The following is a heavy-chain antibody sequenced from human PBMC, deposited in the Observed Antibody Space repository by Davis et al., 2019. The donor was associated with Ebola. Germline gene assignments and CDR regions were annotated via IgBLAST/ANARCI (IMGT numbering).Heavy chain of an antibody. CDR3: ARYADYGDYGLDY. V-gene: IGHV4-30-4*02. Sequence: MPSETLSLTCTVSGGSISSGDYYWSWIRQPPGKGLEWIGYIYYSGSTYYNPSLKSRVTISVDTSKNQFSLKLSSVTAADTAVYYCARYADYGDYGLDYWGQGTLVTVSS. D-gene: IGHD4-17*01. CDR2: IYYSGST. J-gene: IGHJ4*02. CDR1: GGSISSGDYY.